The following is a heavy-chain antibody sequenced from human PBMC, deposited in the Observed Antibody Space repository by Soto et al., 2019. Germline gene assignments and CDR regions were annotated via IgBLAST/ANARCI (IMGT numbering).Heavy chain of an antibody. D-gene: IGHD6-13*01. CDR1: GFTFSNYA. CDR3: ARDSGSIWYFGRDF. Sequence: QVQLVESGGGVVQPGRSLRLSCAASGFTFSNYAMHWVRQAPGKGLEWVAVISHDGYNKYYADSVKGRFTTSRDSSKKTLYLQMNCLRVEDTAVYSCARDSGSIWYFGRDFWGQGTTVTVSS. V-gene: IGHV3-30-3*01. CDR2: ISHDGYNK. J-gene: IGHJ6*02.